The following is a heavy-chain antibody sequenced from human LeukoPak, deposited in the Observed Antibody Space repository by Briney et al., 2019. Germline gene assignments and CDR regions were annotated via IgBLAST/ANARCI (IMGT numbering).Heavy chain of an antibody. CDR1: GYTFTVYY. CDR3: ARENDDFWSGYNYGMDV. CDR2: INPNSGGT. D-gene: IGHD3-3*01. V-gene: IGHV1-2*02. Sequence: VASVKVSCKASGYTFTVYYMHWVRPAPGQGLEWMGWINPNSGGTNYAQKFQGRVIMTRDTSISTAYMELSRLRSDDRAVYYCARENDDFWSGYNYGMDVWGQGTTVTVSS. J-gene: IGHJ6*02.